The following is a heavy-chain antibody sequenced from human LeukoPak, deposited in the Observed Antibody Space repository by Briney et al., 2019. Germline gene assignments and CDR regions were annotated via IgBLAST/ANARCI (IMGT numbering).Heavy chain of an antibody. CDR3: TTGMITFGGVIVSI. J-gene: IGHJ4*02. Sequence: GGTLRLPCAAWGFTFSNAWMSWVRQPRGKAREGVGRLKSKTEGGTTDYAAPVKGRFTISRDDSKNTLYLQMNSLKTEDTAVYYCTTGMITFGGVIVSIWGQGTLVTVSS. CDR1: GFTFSNAW. D-gene: IGHD3-16*02. CDR2: LKSKTEGGTT. V-gene: IGHV3-15*01.